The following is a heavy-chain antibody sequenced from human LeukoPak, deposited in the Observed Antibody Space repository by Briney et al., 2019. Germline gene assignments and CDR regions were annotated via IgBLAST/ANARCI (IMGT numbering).Heavy chain of an antibody. CDR2: INSDGSST. CDR3: AMVATVTTAWFDP. D-gene: IGHD4-11*01. CDR1: GFTFSSYW. V-gene: IGHV3-74*01. J-gene: IGHJ5*02. Sequence: GGSLRLSCAASGFTFSSYWMHWVRQARGKGLVWVSRINSDGSSTSYADSVKGRFTISRDNAKNTLYLQMNSLRAEDTAVYYCAMVATVTTAWFDPWGQGTLVTVSS.